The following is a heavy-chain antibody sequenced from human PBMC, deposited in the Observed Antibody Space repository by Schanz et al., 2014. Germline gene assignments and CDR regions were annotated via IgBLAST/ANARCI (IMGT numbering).Heavy chain of an antibody. J-gene: IGHJ4*02. CDR1: GFTFADSA. CDR2: ISWNGAGI. CDR3: AKDIRIRLFFQFDS. D-gene: IGHD3-3*01. Sequence: DVQLVESGGGLVQPGRSLRLSCAASGFTFADSAMHWVRQAPGKGLEWVSGISWNGAGIGYADSVKGRFTISRDNAKNSLYLQMNSVTAEDTALYYCAKDIRIRLFFQFDSWGQGTLVTVSS. V-gene: IGHV3-9*01.